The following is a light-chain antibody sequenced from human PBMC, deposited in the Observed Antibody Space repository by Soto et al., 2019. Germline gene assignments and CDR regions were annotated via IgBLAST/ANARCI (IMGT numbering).Light chain of an antibody. CDR2: DVS. CDR1: SSDVGGYNY. CDR3: SSYTTSSTYV. V-gene: IGLV2-14*01. J-gene: IGLJ1*01. Sequence: ALTQPASVSGSPGQSIAISCTGTSSDVGGYNYVSWYQQHPGKAPKLMIYDVSNRPSGVSDRFSGSKSGNTASLTISGLQAEDEADYYCSSYTTSSTYVFGTGTKVTVL.